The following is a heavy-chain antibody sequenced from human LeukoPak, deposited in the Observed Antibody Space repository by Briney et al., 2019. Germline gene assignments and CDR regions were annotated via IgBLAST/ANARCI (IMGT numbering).Heavy chain of an antibody. Sequence: PGGSLRLSCAASGFTFSTSWMTWVRQAPGKGLEWVAKINRDASEKYYVDSVKGRFTISRDNAKNSLYLLSNSLRAEDTAVYHCARDATPYDSSGYYDAIDIWGQGTMVTVSS. D-gene: IGHD3-22*01. CDR2: INRDASEK. CDR1: GFTFSTSW. V-gene: IGHV3-7*01. J-gene: IGHJ3*02. CDR3: ARDATPYDSSGYYDAIDI.